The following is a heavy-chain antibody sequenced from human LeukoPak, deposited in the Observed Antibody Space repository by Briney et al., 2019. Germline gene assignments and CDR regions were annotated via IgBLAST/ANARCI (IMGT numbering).Heavy chain of an antibody. CDR3: AKVKSSGWYYFDY. Sequence: GGSLRLSCAASGFTFSSYAMSWVRQAPGKGLGWVSAISGSGGSTYYADSVKGRFTISRDNSKNTLYLQMNSLRAEDTAVYYCAKVKSSGWYYFDYWGQGTLVTVYS. CDR1: GFTFSSYA. CDR2: ISGSGGST. V-gene: IGHV3-23*01. J-gene: IGHJ4*02. D-gene: IGHD6-19*01.